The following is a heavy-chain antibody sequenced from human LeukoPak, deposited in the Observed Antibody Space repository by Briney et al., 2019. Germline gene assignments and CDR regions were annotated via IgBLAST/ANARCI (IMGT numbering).Heavy chain of an antibody. V-gene: IGHV4-38-2*02. CDR1: GYSISSGYY. CDR3: ARDPALRAFDS. Sequence: SETLSLTCTASGYSISSGYYWGWIRQPPRKGLGWIGSIYHSVSTFYNPSLKRRVTISVDTSKTQLSLKLSSVTAADTAVYYCARDPALRAFDSWGEATIVTVSS. CDR2: IYHSVST. J-gene: IGHJ3*02.